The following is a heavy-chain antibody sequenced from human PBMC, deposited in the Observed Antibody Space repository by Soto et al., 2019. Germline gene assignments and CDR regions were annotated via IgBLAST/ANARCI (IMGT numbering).Heavy chain of an antibody. J-gene: IGHJ6*02. CDR1: GYTFTSYY. CDR2: INPSGGST. Sequence: QVQLVQSGAEVKKPGASVKVSCKASGYTFTSYYMHWVRQAPGQGLEWMGIINPSGGSTSYAQKFQGRVTMTRDTSTSTVYMELSSLRSEDTAVYYCARALMVRGVTAPNYYYYYGMDVWGQGTTVTVSS. D-gene: IGHD3-10*01. V-gene: IGHV1-46*01. CDR3: ARALMVRGVTAPNYYYYYGMDV.